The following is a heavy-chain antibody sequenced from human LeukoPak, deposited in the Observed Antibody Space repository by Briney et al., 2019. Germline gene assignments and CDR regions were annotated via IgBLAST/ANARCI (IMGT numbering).Heavy chain of an antibody. V-gene: IGHV3-21*01. J-gene: IGHJ4*02. CDR2: IISSSSYI. CDR1: GFTVSSYS. Sequence: PGGSLRLSCAAYGFTVSSYSTNWVRQAPGKGLESLSSIISSSSYIYYTESVKSRFTISRDNAKNSLYLQMNSLRAEDTAVYYCARGTLWFGEFLDYWGQGTLVTVSS. D-gene: IGHD3-10*01. CDR3: ARGTLWFGEFLDY.